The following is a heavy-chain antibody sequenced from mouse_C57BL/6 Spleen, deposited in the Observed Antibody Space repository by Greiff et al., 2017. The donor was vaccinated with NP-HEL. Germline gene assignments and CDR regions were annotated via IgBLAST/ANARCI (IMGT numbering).Heavy chain of an antibody. CDR3: ARGDYYGSEAWFAY. Sequence: QVQLQQSGPELVKPGASVKLSCKASGYTFTSYDINWVKQRPGQGLEWIGWIYPRDGSTEYNEKFKGKATLTADTSSSTAYMELHSLTSEDSAFYFCARGDYYGSEAWFAYWGQGTLVTVSA. V-gene: IGHV1-85*01. J-gene: IGHJ3*01. D-gene: IGHD1-1*01. CDR2: IYPRDGST. CDR1: GYTFTSYD.